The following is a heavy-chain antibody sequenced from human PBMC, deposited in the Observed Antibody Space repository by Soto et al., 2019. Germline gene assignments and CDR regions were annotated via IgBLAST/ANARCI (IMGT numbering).Heavy chain of an antibody. J-gene: IGHJ4*02. CDR2: VYNSGNT. D-gene: IGHD2-21*02. CDR3: ARTHWVSATEY. CDR1: GGSMTVYF. Sequence: PSETLSLTCTVSGGSMTVYFWTWIRQPAGKGLEWIGHVYNSGNTDYNPSFESRISMAVDTSKRQFSLKVKSVTAADTAVYYCARTHWVSATEYWGQGTLVTVSS. V-gene: IGHV4-4*07.